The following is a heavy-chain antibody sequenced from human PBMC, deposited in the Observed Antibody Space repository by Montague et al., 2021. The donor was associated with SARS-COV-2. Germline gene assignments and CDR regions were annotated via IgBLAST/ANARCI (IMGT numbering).Heavy chain of an antibody. Sequence: SETLSLTCTVSGGSISSYLWTWIRQPAGKGLEWIGYIYYSGKTNYNPSLSSRVTMSVDTSKNQFSLKLNSVTAADAAVYFCARATPGIADPIEYWGQGTLLTVSS. V-gene: IGHV4-59*08. CDR2: IYYSGKT. J-gene: IGHJ4*02. D-gene: IGHD6-13*01. CDR1: GGSISSYL. CDR3: ARATPGIADPIEY.